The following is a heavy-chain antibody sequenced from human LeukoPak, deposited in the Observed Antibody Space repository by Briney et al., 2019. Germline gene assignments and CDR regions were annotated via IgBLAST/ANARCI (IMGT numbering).Heavy chain of an antibody. CDR3: ARGEVVTYFDY. CDR2: IIPIFGTA. D-gene: IGHD4-23*01. Sequence: ASVKVSCKASGGTFSSYAISWVRQAPGQGLEWMGGIIPIFGTANYAQKFQGRVTITADESKSTAYMELSSLRSEDTAVYYCARGEVVTYFDYWGQGTLVTVSS. J-gene: IGHJ4*02. V-gene: IGHV1-69*01. CDR1: GGTFSSYA.